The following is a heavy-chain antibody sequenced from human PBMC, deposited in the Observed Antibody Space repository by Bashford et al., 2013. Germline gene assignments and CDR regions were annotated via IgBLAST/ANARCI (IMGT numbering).Heavy chain of an antibody. Sequence: WVRQMPGKGLEWVGRIRSKANSYATAYAASVKGRFTISRDDSKNTAYLQMNSLKTEDTAVYYCTTWRDWGQGTLVTVSS. CDR3: TTWRD. CDR2: IRSKANSYAT. V-gene: IGHV3-73*01. J-gene: IGHJ4*02.